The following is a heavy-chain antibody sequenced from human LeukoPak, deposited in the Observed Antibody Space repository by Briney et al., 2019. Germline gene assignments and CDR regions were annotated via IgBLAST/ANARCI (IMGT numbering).Heavy chain of an antibody. CDR3: ARGRGVADG. V-gene: IGHV4-59*01. CDR2: IYYSGST. J-gene: IGHJ4*02. CDR1: GGSISSYY. Sequence: PSETLSLTCTVSGGSISSYYWSWIRQPPGKGLEWIGYIYYSGSTNYNPSLKSRATISVDTSKNQFSLWLSSVTAADTAVYYCARGRGVADGWGQGTLVTVSS.